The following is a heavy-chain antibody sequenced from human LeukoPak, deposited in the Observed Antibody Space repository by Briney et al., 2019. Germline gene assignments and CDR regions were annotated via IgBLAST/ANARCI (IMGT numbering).Heavy chain of an antibody. V-gene: IGHV4-39*02. CDR2: IFYSGST. D-gene: IGHD3-3*01. CDR3: ASVGFLEWLPYY. Sequence: SETLSLTCTVSGDPISSGSSYWGWVRQPPGKGLEWIGSIFYSGSTSYNPSLKSRVTISVNTSKNHLSLRLSSVTAADTAVYYCASVGFLEWLPYYWGQGTLVTVSS. J-gene: IGHJ4*02. CDR1: GDPISSGSSY.